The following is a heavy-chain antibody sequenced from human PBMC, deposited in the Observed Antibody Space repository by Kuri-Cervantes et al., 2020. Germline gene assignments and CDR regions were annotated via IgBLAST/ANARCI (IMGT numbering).Heavy chain of an antibody. CDR1: GFTFSSYS. D-gene: IGHD4-17*01. Sequence: GGSLRLSCAASGFTFSSYSMSWVRQAPGKGLEWVSVIYSGGSTYYADSVKGRFTISRDNSKNTLYLQMNSLRAEDTAVYYCARDHDYGDYLVGYYGMDVWGQGTTVTVSS. CDR2: IYSGGST. CDR3: ARDHDYGDYLVGYYGMDV. V-gene: IGHV3-53*01. J-gene: IGHJ6*02.